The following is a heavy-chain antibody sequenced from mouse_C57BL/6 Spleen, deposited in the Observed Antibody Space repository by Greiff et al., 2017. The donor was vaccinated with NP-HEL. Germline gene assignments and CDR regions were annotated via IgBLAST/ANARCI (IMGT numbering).Heavy chain of an antibody. J-gene: IGHJ4*01. CDR2: INPNNGGT. V-gene: IGHV1-22*01. D-gene: IGHD1-1*01. CDR1: GYTFTDYN. Sequence: VQLQQSGPELVKPGASVKMSCKASGYTFTDYNMHWVKQSHGKSLEWIGYINPNNGGTSYNQKFKGKATLTVNKSSSTAYMELRSLTSEDSAVYYCARSGIYYYGSSYETSAMDYWGQGTSVTVSS. CDR3: ARSGIYYYGSSYETSAMDY.